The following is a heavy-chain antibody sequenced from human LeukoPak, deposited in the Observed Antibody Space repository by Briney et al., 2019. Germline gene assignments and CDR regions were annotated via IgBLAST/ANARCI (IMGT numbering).Heavy chain of an antibody. CDR2: ISAYNGNT. CDR3: ARDDFWSGYWGFDY. V-gene: IGHV1-18*01. Sequence: ASVKVSCRASGYTFTSYGISWVRQAPGQGLEWMGWISAYNGNTNYAQKLQGRVTMTTDTSTSTAYMELRSLRSDDTAVYYCARDDFWSGYWGFDYWGQGTLVTVSS. J-gene: IGHJ4*02. D-gene: IGHD3-3*01. CDR1: GYTFTSYG.